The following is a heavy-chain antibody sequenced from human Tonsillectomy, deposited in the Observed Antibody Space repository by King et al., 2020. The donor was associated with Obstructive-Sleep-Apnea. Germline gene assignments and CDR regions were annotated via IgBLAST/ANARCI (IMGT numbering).Heavy chain of an antibody. Sequence: QLQESGPGLVKPSETLSLTCTVSGGSISSYYWSWIRQPAGKGLEWIGRIYTSGSTNYNPSLKSRVTMSVDTSQNQFSLKLSSVNDADTAVYYCAGTRQWLAGYYYGMDVWGQGTTVTVSS. D-gene: IGHD6-19*01. CDR3: AGTRQWLAGYYYGMDV. CDR1: GGSISSYY. V-gene: IGHV4-4*07. CDR2: IYTSGST. J-gene: IGHJ6*02.